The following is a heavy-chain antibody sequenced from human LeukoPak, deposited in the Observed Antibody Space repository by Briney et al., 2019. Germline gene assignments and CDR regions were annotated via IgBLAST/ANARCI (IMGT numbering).Heavy chain of an antibody. CDR3: ARTHCGGDCFFDY. CDR1: GFTVSSNY. D-gene: IGHD2-21*02. CDR2: IYSGGST. J-gene: IGHJ4*02. V-gene: IGHV3-53*04. Sequence: PGGSLRLSCAASGFTVSSNYMSWVRQAPGKGLEWVSVIYSGGSTYYAASVKGRFTISRHNSKNTLYLQMNSLRAEDTAVYYCARTHCGGDCFFDYWGQGTLVTVSS.